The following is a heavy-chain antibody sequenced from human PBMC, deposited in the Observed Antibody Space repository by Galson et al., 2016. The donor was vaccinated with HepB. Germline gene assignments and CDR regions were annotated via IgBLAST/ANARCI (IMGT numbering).Heavy chain of an antibody. J-gene: IGHJ6*02. CDR3: ARNDYLTPHYSYGMDV. CDR2: ISYGGRNK. Sequence: SLRLSCAASGFTFSSYAMHWVRQDPGKGLVWLAVISYGGRNKYYADSVKGRFTVSRDDSKNTLYLQMNSLRPEDTAVYYCARNDYLTPHYSYGMDVWGQGTTVAVSS. CDR1: GFTFSSYA. V-gene: IGHV3-30-3*01. D-gene: IGHD4-11*01.